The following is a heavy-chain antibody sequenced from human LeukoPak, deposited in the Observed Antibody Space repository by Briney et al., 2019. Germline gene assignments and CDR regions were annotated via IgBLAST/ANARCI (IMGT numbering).Heavy chain of an antibody. CDR2: INHSGST. CDR1: GGSISSYY. J-gene: IGHJ2*01. D-gene: IGHD6-13*01. Sequence: PSETLSLTCTVSGGSISSYYWSWIRQPPGKGLEWIGEINHSGSTNYNPSLKSRVTISVDTSKNQFSLKLSSVTAADTAVYYCARVQGEYSSSFRWAPATYWYFDLWGRGTLVTVSS. CDR3: ARVQGEYSSSFRWAPATYWYFDL. V-gene: IGHV4-34*01.